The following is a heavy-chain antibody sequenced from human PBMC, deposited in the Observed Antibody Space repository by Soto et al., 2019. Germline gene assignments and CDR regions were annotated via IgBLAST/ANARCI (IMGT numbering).Heavy chain of an antibody. CDR2: INPSGGST. Sequence: GASVKVSCTASGYTFTSYYMHWVRQAPGQGLEWMGIINPSGGSTSYAQKFQGRVTMTRDTSTSTVYMELSSLRSEDTAVYYCAGEEDRPNSSSLGGFDYWGQGTLVTVSS. CDR1: GYTFTSYY. CDR3: AGEEDRPNSSSLGGFDY. J-gene: IGHJ4*02. D-gene: IGHD6-13*01. V-gene: IGHV1-46*01.